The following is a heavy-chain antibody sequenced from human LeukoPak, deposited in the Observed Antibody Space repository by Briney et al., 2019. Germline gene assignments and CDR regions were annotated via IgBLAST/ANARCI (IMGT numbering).Heavy chain of an antibody. V-gene: IGHV3-74*01. CDR3: ARVVDPDDLWGGYCFDF. D-gene: IGHD3-3*01. J-gene: IGHJ4*02. CDR2: INSDGDSA. Sequence: PGGSLRLSCRTSGFAFSNYWMHWVRQAPGKGLQWVSRINSDGDSANHADSVRGRFTMSRDNAKNELYLQMNSLRADDTAVYYCARVVDPDDLWGGYCFDFRGQGTLVTVSS. CDR1: GFAFSNYW.